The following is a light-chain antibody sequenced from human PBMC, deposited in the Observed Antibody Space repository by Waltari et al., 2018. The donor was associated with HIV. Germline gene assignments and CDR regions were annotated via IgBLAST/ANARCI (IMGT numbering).Light chain of an antibody. CDR3: CSYAGSSTPVV. CDR2: EGS. CDR1: SSAVGSYNL. V-gene: IGLV2-23*01. Sequence: QSALTQPASVSGSPGQSITISCTGTSSAVGSYNLFSWYQQHPGKAPKLMIYEGSKRPSGVSKRFSGSKSGNTASLTISGLQAEDEADYYCCSYAGSSTPVVFGGGTKLTVL. J-gene: IGLJ2*01.